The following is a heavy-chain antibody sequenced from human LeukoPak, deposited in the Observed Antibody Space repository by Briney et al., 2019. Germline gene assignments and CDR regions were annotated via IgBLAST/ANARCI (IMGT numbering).Heavy chain of an antibody. Sequence: SETLSLTCTVSGGSISSYYWSWIRQPPGKGLEWIGYIYYSGSTNYNPSLKSRVTISVDTSKNQFSLKLSSVTAADTAVYYCARVGDYDFWSGYSSTYYFDYWGQGTLVTVSS. V-gene: IGHV4-59*01. CDR1: GGSISSYY. J-gene: IGHJ4*02. CDR3: ARVGDYDFWSGYSSTYYFDY. CDR2: IYYSGST. D-gene: IGHD3-3*01.